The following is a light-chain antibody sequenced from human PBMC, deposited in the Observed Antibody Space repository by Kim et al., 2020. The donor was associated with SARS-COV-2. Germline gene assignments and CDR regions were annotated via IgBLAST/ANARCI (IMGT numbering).Light chain of an antibody. CDR1: QSINHW. J-gene: IGKJ1*01. CDR3: QQYYTNPWT. V-gene: IGKV1-5*01. CDR2: AAS. Sequence: DIQMTQSPSSLSASVGDRVSITCRASQSINHWLAWYQQKPGDAPKLLISAASNLESGAPSRFSGSASGTEFTLTVSSLQPDDLATYYCQQYYTNPWTFGQGTKVDIK.